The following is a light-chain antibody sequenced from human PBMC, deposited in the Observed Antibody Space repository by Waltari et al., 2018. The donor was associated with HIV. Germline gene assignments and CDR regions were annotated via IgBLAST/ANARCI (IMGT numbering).Light chain of an antibody. CDR1: SSNIGSNT. Sequence: QSVLTQPPSASGTPGQRVTISCSGSSSNIGSNTVNWYQQLPGTAPKLLIYSNNRLPSGVPNRFSGSKSGTSASLAISGLQSEDEADYYCATWDDSLNGRVFGGGTKLTVL. CDR2: SNN. J-gene: IGLJ3*02. V-gene: IGLV1-44*01. CDR3: ATWDDSLNGRV.